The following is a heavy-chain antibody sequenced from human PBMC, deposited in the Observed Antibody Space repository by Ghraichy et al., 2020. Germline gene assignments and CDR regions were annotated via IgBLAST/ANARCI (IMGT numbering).Heavy chain of an antibody. Sequence: GGSLRLSCAASGFTVSSNYMSWVRQAPGKGLEWVSVIYSGGSTYYADSVKGRFTISRDNSKNTLYLQMNSLRAEDTAVYYCAREPTYYYDSSGYYYGGAFDYWGQGTLVTVSS. CDR1: GFTVSSNY. V-gene: IGHV3-53*01. J-gene: IGHJ4*02. CDR2: IYSGGST. D-gene: IGHD3-22*01. CDR3: AREPTYYYDSSGYYYGGAFDY.